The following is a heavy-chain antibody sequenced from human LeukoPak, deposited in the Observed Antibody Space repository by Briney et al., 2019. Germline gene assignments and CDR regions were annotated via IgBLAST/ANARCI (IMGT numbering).Heavy chain of an antibody. D-gene: IGHD3-10*01. CDR2: INPNSGGT. J-gene: IGHJ3*02. CDR1: GYTFTGYY. Sequence: ASVKVSCKASGYTFTGYYMHWVRQAPGQGLEWMGWINPNSGGTNYAQKFQDWVTMTRDTSISTAYMELSRLKSDDTAVYYCAREGEEYYGSGTFAFDIWGQGTMVTVSS. V-gene: IGHV1-2*04. CDR3: AREGEEYYGSGTFAFDI.